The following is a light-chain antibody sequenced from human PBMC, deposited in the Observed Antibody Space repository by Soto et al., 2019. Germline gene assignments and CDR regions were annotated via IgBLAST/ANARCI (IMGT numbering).Light chain of an antibody. CDR1: QSVSNN. J-gene: IGKJ1*01. Sequence: EIVMTQSPATLSVSPGERATLSCRASQSVSNNLAWYQKKPGQAPRLLIYRGSSRATGIPDRFSGRGSGTDFTLTISRLEPEDFAVYYCQDYGTSAPWTFGQGTKVEIK. CDR2: RGS. CDR3: QDYGTSAPWT. V-gene: IGKV3-20*01.